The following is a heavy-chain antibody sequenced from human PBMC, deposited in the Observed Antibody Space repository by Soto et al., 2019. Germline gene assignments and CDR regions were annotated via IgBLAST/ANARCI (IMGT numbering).Heavy chain of an antibody. D-gene: IGHD3-16*01. Sequence: EVQLVQSGAEVKKTGESLKISCTGFGYIFYGHSIAWARQVPGQGLGWMGMIYPDVTNTIYTPSCKGRATMSADKSISTAFRQWSGLKVSDNAMYYCARFGGAALSYNWFDFWGQGTLVTVSP. CDR2: IYPDVTNT. J-gene: IGHJ5*01. CDR3: ARFGGAALSYNWFDF. CDR1: GYIFYGHS. V-gene: IGHV5-51*03.